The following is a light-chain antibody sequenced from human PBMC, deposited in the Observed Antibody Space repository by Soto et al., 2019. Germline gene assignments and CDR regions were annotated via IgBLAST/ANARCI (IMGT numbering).Light chain of an antibody. CDR2: ETS. CDR1: QSFSSSY. Sequence: EIVLTQSPGTLSLSPGESATLSCRASQSFSSSYLAWYQQKPGQAPRPLIYETSSRATGIPDRFSGSGSQTDFTLTISRLEPEDFAVYYCQQYGTSPRTFGQGTKVDIK. V-gene: IGKV3-20*01. CDR3: QQYGTSPRT. J-gene: IGKJ1*01.